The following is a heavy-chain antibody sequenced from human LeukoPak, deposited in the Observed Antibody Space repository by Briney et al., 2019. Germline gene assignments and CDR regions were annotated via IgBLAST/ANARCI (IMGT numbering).Heavy chain of an antibody. V-gene: IGHV4-34*01. CDR1: GGSFSGYY. Sequence: PSETLSLTCAVYGGSFSGYYWSWIRQPPGKGLEWIGEINHSGSTNYNPSLKSRVTISVDTSKNQFSLKLSSVTAADTAVYYCARVYGGVAVAGFDYWGQGTLVTVSS. CDR2: INHSGST. D-gene: IGHD6-19*01. CDR3: ARVYGGVAVAGFDY. J-gene: IGHJ4*02.